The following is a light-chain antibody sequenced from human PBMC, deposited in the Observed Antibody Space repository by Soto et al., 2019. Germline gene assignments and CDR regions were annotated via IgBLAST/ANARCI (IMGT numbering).Light chain of an antibody. CDR2: GAS. V-gene: IGKV3-15*01. CDR1: QSVSSN. CDR3: QQYNNWPRT. Sequence: VVTQSPSTLSVSPGERATLSCRASQSVSSNLAWYQQKPGQAPRLLISGASTRATGIPARFSGSGSGTEFTLTISSLQSEDFAVYYCQQYNNWPRTFGQGTKV. J-gene: IGKJ1*01.